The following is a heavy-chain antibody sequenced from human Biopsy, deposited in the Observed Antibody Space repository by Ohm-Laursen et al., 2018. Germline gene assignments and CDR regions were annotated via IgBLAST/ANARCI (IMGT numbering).Heavy chain of an antibody. CDR2: ISPKSGGT. J-gene: IGHJ4*02. Sequence: SVKVSCNASGFSFTGYYIHWVRQAPGQGLEWMGWISPKSGGTNYAQKFQGNITVTKNTSMSTAYMEMSRLRSDDTAVYYCALQSVAQMKNFDYWGQGTLVTVSS. CDR1: GFSFTGYY. D-gene: IGHD6-19*01. V-gene: IGHV1-2*02. CDR3: ALQSVAQMKNFDY.